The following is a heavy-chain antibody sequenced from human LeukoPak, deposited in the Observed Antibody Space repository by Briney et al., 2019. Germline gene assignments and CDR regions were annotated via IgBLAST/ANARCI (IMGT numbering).Heavy chain of an antibody. CDR3: AKISASAAGDYYYYMDV. CDR1: GFIFSNYG. V-gene: IGHV3-30*02. J-gene: IGHJ6*03. D-gene: IGHD6-13*01. CDR2: ILYDGSNK. Sequence: GGSLRLSCAASGFIFSNYGMHWVRQAPGKGLEWVAFILYDGSNKCYADSVKGRFTISRDNSNNTVYPQMNSLRAEDTAVYYCAKISASAAGDYYYYMDVWGRGTTVTVSS.